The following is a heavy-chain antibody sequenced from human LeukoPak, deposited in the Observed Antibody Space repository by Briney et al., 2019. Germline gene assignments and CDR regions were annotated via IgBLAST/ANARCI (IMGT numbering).Heavy chain of an antibody. V-gene: IGHV4-30-4*08. D-gene: IGHD2-21*02. CDR2: IYYSGST. CDR1: GGSMSPYH. J-gene: IGHJ3*02. CDR3: ARQIVVVTAIPHDAFDI. Sequence: SETLSLTCTVSGGSMSPYHWGWIRQPPGKGLEWIGYIYYSGSTYYNPSLKSRVTISVDTSKNQFSLKLSSVTAADTAVYYCARQIVVVTAIPHDAFDIWGQGTMVTVSS.